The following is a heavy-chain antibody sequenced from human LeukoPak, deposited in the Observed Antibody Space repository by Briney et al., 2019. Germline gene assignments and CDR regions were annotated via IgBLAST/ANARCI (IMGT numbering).Heavy chain of an antibody. CDR1: GYTFTSYY. V-gene: IGHV1-46*03. J-gene: IGHJ4*02. D-gene: IGHD5-18*01. Sequence: ASVKVSCKASGYTFTSYYMHWVRQAPGQGLEWMGIINPSGGSASYAQKFQGRVTVTRDTSTSTVYMELSSLRSEDTAVYYCASHPPRGYSYGFIYYWGQGTLVTVSS. CDR2: INPSGGSA. CDR3: ASHPPRGYSYGFIYY.